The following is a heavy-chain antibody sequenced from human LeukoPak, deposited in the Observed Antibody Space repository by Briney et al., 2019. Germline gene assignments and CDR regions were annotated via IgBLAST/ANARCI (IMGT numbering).Heavy chain of an antibody. CDR2: ISGSGGST. Sequence: ASVKVSCTASGGTFSSYAISWVRQAPGKGLEWVSAISGSGGSTYYADSVKGRFAISRDNSKNTLYLQMNSLRAEDTAVYYCAKDRWIAVAGTFDYWGQGTLVTVSS. J-gene: IGHJ4*02. V-gene: IGHV3-23*01. D-gene: IGHD6-19*01. CDR1: GGTFSSYA. CDR3: AKDRWIAVAGTFDY.